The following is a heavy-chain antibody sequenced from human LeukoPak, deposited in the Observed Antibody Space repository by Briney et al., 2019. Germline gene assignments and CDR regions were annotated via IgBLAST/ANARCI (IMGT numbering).Heavy chain of an antibody. V-gene: IGHV3-23*01. J-gene: IGHJ4*02. D-gene: IGHD2-2*01. CDR3: AKDLSDIVVVPAAPWDY. CDR2: GSGGST. Sequence: GSGGSTYYADSVKGRFTISRDNSKNTLYLQMNSLRAEDTAVYYCAKDLSDIVVVPAAPWDYWGQGTLVTVSS.